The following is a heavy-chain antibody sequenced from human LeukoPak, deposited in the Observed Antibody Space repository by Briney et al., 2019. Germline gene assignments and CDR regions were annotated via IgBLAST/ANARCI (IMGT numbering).Heavy chain of an antibody. J-gene: IGHJ4*02. CDR2: TSGSGSST. CDR3: ATYGDYVLGLDY. V-gene: IGHV3-23*01. D-gene: IGHD4-17*01. CDR1: GFTFSNFA. Sequence: GGSLRLSCAASGFTFSNFAMSWVRQTPGKGLEWVSGTSGSGSSTYYADSVKGRFTISRDNSKNTLYLQMNSLRAEDTAVYYCATYGDYVLGLDYWGQGTLVTVSS.